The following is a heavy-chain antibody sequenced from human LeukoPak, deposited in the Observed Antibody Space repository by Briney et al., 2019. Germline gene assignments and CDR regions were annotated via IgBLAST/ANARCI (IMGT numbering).Heavy chain of an antibody. CDR3: ARRVGRYFGERAYYYNYMDV. J-gene: IGHJ6*03. Sequence: PSETLSLTCTVSGGSISSSRYYGGWIRQPPGKGLEWIGSLYYSGNTYYNPSLKSRVTISVDTSKNQFSLKLSSVTAADTAVYYCARRVGRYFGERAYYYNYMDVWGKGTTVTISS. CDR1: GGSISSSRYY. CDR2: LYYSGNT. V-gene: IGHV4-39*01. D-gene: IGHD3-10*01.